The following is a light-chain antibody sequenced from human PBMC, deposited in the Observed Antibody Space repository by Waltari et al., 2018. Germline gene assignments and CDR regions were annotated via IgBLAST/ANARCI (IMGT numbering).Light chain of an antibody. CDR2: GAS. Sequence: EIVLTQSPGTLSLSPGEGATLSCRASQSISSSYLAWYQQKAGQAPRLLIYGASTRATGIPDRFSGSGSETDFTLTISRLEPEDFAVYYCQQYGSSPLFTFGPGTKVDIK. CDR1: QSISSSY. J-gene: IGKJ3*01. V-gene: IGKV3-20*01. CDR3: QQYGSSPLFT.